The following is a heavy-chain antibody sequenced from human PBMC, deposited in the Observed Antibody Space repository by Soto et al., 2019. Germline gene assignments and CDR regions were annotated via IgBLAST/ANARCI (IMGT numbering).Heavy chain of an antibody. Sequence: SETLSLTCTVSGGSFTSYYWSWIRQSPEKGLEWIGYIYYSGSTNYNPSLKSRVTISVDTSKNQFSLKLSSVTAADTAVYYCARGIRYDFPHPPAYFDYWGQGTLVTVSS. CDR2: IYYSGST. CDR1: GGSFTSYY. J-gene: IGHJ4*02. D-gene: IGHD3-3*01. V-gene: IGHV4-59*01. CDR3: ARGIRYDFPHPPAYFDY.